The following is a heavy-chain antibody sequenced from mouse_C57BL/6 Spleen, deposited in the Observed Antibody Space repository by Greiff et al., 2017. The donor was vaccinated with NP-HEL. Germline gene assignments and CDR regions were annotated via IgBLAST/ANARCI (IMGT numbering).Heavy chain of an antibody. D-gene: IGHD2-4*01. Sequence: VQLQQSGPGLVQPSQSLSITCTVSGFSLTSYGVHWVRQSPGKGLEWLGVIWRGGSTDYNAAFMSRLSITKDNSKSQVFIKMNRLKADDTAIYYCAKVDYDAYWYFDVWGTGTTVTVSS. J-gene: IGHJ1*03. V-gene: IGHV2-5*01. CDR3: AKVDYDAYWYFDV. CDR1: GFSLTSYG. CDR2: IWRGGST.